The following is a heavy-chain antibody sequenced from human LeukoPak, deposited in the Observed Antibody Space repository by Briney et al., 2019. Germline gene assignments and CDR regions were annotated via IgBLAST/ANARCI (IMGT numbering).Heavy chain of an antibody. CDR2: INHSGST. Sequence: SETLSLTCAVYGGSFSGYYWSWIRQPPGKGLEWIGKINHSGSTNYNPSLKSRVTISVDTSKNQFSLKLSSVTAADTAVYYCARGYPRGRYDYVWGSYRYPFDYWGQGTLVTVSS. J-gene: IGHJ4*02. V-gene: IGHV4-34*01. CDR1: GGSFSGYY. D-gene: IGHD3-16*02. CDR3: ARGYPRGRYDYVWGSYRYPFDY.